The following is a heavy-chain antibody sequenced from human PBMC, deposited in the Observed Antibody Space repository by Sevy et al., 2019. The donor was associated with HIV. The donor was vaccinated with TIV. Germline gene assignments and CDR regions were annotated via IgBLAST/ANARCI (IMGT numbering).Heavy chain of an antibody. CDR2: ISGPGLST. Sequence: GGSLRLSCTASGFTFNTHAMTWVRQAPGKGLEWVSVISGPGLSTYYADSVKDRFTISRDNSKNTLYLQMNSLRADDTATYYCAKALNPALESMIEVILRTLKGFDVWGQGTMVTVS. D-gene: IGHD3-22*01. CDR1: GFTFNTHA. J-gene: IGHJ3*01. V-gene: IGHV3-23*01. CDR3: AKALNPALESMIEVILRTLKGFDV.